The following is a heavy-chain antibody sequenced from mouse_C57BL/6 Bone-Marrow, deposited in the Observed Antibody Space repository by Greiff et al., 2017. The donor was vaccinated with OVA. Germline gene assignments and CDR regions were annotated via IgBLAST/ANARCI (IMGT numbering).Heavy chain of an antibody. V-gene: IGHV5-6*01. Sequence: EVQVVESGGDLVKPGGSLKLSCAASGFTFSSYGMSWVRQTPDKRLEWVATISSGGSYTYYPDSVKGRFTISRDNAKNTLYLQMSSLKSEDTAMYYCARQGYDYYGAWFAYWGQGTLVTVSA. CDR3: ARQGYDYYGAWFAY. CDR2: ISSGGSYT. D-gene: IGHD1-1*01. J-gene: IGHJ3*01. CDR1: GFTFSSYG.